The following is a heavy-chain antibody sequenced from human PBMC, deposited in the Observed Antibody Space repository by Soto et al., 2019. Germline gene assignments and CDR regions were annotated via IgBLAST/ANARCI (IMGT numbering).Heavy chain of an antibody. V-gene: IGHV3-74*01. D-gene: IGHD6-19*01. CDR2: MNSDGSTT. Sequence: RGSLRLSCAASVFTFGNDWMHWVRQAPGKGLEWVSRMNSDGSTTNYADSVKGRFTVSRDNAKNTLYLQMNSLRAEDTAVYYCATAAVDYWGPGTLVTVSS. J-gene: IGHJ4*02. CDR3: ATAAVDY. CDR1: VFTFGNDW.